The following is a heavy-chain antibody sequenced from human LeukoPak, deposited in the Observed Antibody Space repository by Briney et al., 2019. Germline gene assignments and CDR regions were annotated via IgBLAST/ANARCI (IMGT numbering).Heavy chain of an antibody. J-gene: IGHJ4*02. D-gene: IGHD4-23*01. CDR3: ARHDYGGNSGDY. Sequence: GGSLRLSCAASGFTFSSYSMNWVRQAPGKGLEWVSYIGTSSSTIYYANSVKGRFTISRDNAKNSLYLQMNSLRDEDTAVYYCARHDYGGNSGDYWGQGTLVTVSS. CDR1: GFTFSSYS. V-gene: IGHV3-48*02. CDR2: IGTSSSTI.